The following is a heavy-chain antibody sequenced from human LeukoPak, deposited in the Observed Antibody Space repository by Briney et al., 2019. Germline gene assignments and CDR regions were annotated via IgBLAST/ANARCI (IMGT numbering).Heavy chain of an antibody. CDR1: GGSISSSSYY. CDR3: ARLKDSSSSGVGYYYYYMDV. V-gene: IGHV4-39*01. CDR2: IYYSGST. D-gene: IGHD6-6*01. Sequence: SETLSLTCTVSGGSISSSSYYWGWIRQPPGKGLEWIGSIYYSGSTYYNPSLKSRVTISVDTSKNQFSLKLSSVTAADTAVYYCARLKDSSSSGVGYYYYYMDVWGKGTTVTVSS. J-gene: IGHJ6*03.